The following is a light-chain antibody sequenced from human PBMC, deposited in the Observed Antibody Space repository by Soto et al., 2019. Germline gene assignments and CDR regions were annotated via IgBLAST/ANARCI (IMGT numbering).Light chain of an antibody. J-gene: IGLJ2*01. CDR3: SSYAGSKNFIL. CDR1: TSDVCGYNY. CDR2: EVN. Sequence: QSALTQPPSASGSPGQSVTISCTGTTSDVCGYNYVSWYQLHPGKVPKLIISEVNKRPSGVPDRFSGSKSGSTASLTVSGLQAEDEADYFCSSYAGSKNFILFGEGTKLTVL. V-gene: IGLV2-8*01.